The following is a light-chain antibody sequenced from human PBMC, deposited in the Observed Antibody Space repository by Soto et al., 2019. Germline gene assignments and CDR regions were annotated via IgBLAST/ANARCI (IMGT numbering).Light chain of an antibody. CDR3: PLYKKLPRP. Sequence: GRTKTPDTLSVSPGERATLCCSANQNVITNLAWYQQKPGQPPRLLIYGASTRAAIIPARFSGSGSGTEFTLTISSLQAEDVAVYYCPLYKKLPRPFGQRANADIK. V-gene: IGKV3-15*01. J-gene: IGKJ1*01. CDR2: GAS. CDR1: QNVITN.